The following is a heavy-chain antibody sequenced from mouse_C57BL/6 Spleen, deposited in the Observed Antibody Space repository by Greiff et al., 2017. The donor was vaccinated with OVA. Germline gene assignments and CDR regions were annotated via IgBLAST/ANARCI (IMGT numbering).Heavy chain of an antibody. J-gene: IGHJ3*01. D-gene: IGHD4-1*01. CDR2: IYPGDGDT. Sequence: VQLQESGAELVKPGASVKISCKASGYAFSSYWMNWVKQRPGKGLEWIGQIYPGDGDTNYNGKFKGKATLTADKSSSTAYMQLSSLTSEDSAVYFCARWGTGTLFAYWGQGTLVTVSA. CDR3: ARWGTGTLFAY. V-gene: IGHV1-80*01. CDR1: GYAFSSYW.